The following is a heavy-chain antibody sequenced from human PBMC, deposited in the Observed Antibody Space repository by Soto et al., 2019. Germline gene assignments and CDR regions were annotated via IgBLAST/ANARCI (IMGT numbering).Heavy chain of an antibody. Sequence: QVQLVESGGGVVQPGRSLRLSCAASGFTFSSYAMHWVRQAPGKGLEWVAVISYDGSNKYYADSVKGRFTISRDNSKNTLYLQMNSLRAEDTAVYYCARGGKTTVTTHGDYWGQGTLVTVSS. CDR1: GFTFSSYA. J-gene: IGHJ4*02. CDR3: ARGGKTTVTTHGDY. D-gene: IGHD4-17*01. V-gene: IGHV3-30-3*01. CDR2: ISYDGSNK.